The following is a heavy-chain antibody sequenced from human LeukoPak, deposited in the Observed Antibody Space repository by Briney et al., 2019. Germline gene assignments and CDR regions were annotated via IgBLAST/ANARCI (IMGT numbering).Heavy chain of an antibody. D-gene: IGHD4-23*01. CDR3: ARRGAVADAFDI. J-gene: IGHJ3*02. CDR1: GFTFSSYA. Sequence: GGSLRLSCAASGFTFSSYAMSWVRQAPGKGLEWVSAISGSGGSTYYADSVKGRSTISRDNAKNTLYLQMNSLRAEDTAVYYCARRGAVADAFDIWGQGTMVTVSS. V-gene: IGHV3-23*01. CDR2: ISGSGGST.